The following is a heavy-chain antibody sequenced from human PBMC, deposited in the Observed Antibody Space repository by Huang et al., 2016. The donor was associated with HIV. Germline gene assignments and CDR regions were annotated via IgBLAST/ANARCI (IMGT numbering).Heavy chain of an antibody. V-gene: IGHV4-34*01. CDR3: ARPKMTATPSDSSWSYFDF. CDR1: GGSFSVYF. D-gene: IGHD3-10*01. Sequence: QVRLEQWGPNLLKPSDTLSLKCAVYGGSFSVYFWTWIRQSPVKGLDGIGEVNHRGSATHNPSLRSRVSMSVDSSKNQFYLNLTSVTAADTAVYFCARPKMTATPSDSSWSYFDFWGRGTPVTVSS. CDR2: VNHRGSA. J-gene: IGHJ4*02.